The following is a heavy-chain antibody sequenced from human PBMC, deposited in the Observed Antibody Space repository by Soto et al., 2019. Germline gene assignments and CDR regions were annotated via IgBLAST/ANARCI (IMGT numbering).Heavy chain of an antibody. Sequence: QLQLQELGPGLVKPSETLSLTCTVSGGSITSGSYYWGWIRQPPGKGLEWIGSIYDSGSTYYNPSLKRRVTISVDTSKNHVSLKLSSVTAADTAVYYCARHEWRGSHDGFDIWGQGTMVTVSS. D-gene: IGHD3-16*01. V-gene: IGHV4-39*01. CDR2: IYDSGST. CDR1: GGSITSGSYY. CDR3: ARHEWRGSHDGFDI. J-gene: IGHJ3*02.